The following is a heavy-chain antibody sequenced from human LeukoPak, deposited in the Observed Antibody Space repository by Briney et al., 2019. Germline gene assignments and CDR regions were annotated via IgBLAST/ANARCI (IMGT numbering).Heavy chain of an antibody. CDR1: GFTFSSNG. D-gene: IGHD1-14*01. Sequence: GRSLRLSCAASGFTFSSNGMHWVRQAPGKGLEWVAVIWYDGSKKYYADSVKGRFTISRDNSKNTLYLQMNSLRAEDTAVYYCARAGVGTYGMDVWGQGTMVTVSS. J-gene: IGHJ6*02. V-gene: IGHV3-33*01. CDR3: ARAGVGTYGMDV. CDR2: IWYDGSKK.